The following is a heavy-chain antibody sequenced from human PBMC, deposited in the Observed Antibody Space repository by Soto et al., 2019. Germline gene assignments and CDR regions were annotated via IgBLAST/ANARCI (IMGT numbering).Heavy chain of an antibody. CDR2: ISYDGSNK. Sequence: GGSLRLSCAASGFTFSSYAMHWVRQAPGKGLEWVAVISYDGSNKYYADSVKGRFTISRDNSKNTLYLQMNSLRAEDTAVYYCARTGGDLGEVNAFDIWGQGTMVTVSS. CDR3: ARTGGDLGEVNAFDI. CDR1: GFTFSSYA. D-gene: IGHD1-1*01. J-gene: IGHJ3*02. V-gene: IGHV3-30-3*01.